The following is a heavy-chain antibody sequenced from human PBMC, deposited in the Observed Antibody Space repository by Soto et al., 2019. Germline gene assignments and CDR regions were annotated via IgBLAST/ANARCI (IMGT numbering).Heavy chain of an antibody. V-gene: IGHV6-1*01. CDR2: TYYRSKWYN. D-gene: IGHD6-13*01. Sequence: SQTLSLTCAISGDSVSSNSAAWNWIRQSPSRGLEWLGRTYYRSKWYNDYAVSVKSRITINPDTSKNQFSLQLNSVTPEDTAVYYCARDSPLSQQLVLVYYYGMDVWGQGTTVTVSS. J-gene: IGHJ6*02. CDR3: ARDSPLSQQLVLVYYYGMDV. CDR1: GDSVSSNSAA.